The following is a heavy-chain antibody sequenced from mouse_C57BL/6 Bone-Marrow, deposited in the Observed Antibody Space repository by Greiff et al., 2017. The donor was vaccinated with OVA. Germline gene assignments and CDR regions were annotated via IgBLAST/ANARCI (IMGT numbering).Heavy chain of an antibody. CDR3: AIPYYGTWFAY. Sequence: QVQLQQPGAELVKPGASVKVSCKASGYTFTSYWMHWVKQRPGQGLEWIGRLHPSDSDTNYNQKFKGKATLTVDKSSSTAYMQLSSLTSEDSAVSYCAIPYYGTWFAYWGQGTLVTVSA. CDR1: GYTFTSYW. J-gene: IGHJ3*01. D-gene: IGHD2-10*01. V-gene: IGHV1-74*01. CDR2: LHPSDSDT.